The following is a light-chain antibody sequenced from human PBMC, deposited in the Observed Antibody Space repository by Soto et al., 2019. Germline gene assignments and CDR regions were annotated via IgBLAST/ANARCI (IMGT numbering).Light chain of an antibody. Sequence: EIVLTQSPGTLSLSPGERATLSCRASQSVSSSYLAWYQQKPGQAPMLLIYGASSRATGIPDRFSGSGSGTDFTLTISRLEPEDFAVYYCQQYGSSPGGTFGQGTKLEIK. V-gene: IGKV3-20*01. CDR3: QQYGSSPGGT. J-gene: IGKJ2*02. CDR2: GAS. CDR1: QSVSSSY.